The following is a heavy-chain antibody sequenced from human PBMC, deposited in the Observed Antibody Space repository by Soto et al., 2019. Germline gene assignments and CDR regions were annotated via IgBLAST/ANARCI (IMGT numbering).Heavy chain of an antibody. CDR1: GYTFNSYG. CDR2: ISAYNGNT. J-gene: IGHJ4*02. Sequence: QVQLVQSGAEVKKPGASVKVSCKASGYTFNSYGISWVRQAPGQGLEWMGWISAYNGNTNYAQNVQGRVTMTTDTSTSTGYMELRSLRSDDTAVYYCARDDCSCGSCYCDYWGQGTLVTVSS. D-gene: IGHD2-15*01. CDR3: ARDDCSCGSCYCDY. V-gene: IGHV1-18*01.